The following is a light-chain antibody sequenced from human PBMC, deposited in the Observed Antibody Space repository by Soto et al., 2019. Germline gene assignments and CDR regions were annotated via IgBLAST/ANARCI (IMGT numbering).Light chain of an antibody. CDR1: QSVSSSY. V-gene: IGKV3-20*01. CDR2: GAS. CDR3: QQYGSSPRT. J-gene: IGKJ1*01. Sequence: DIVLTQSPGTLSLSPGERATLSCRASQSVSSSYLAWYQQKPGQAPRLLIYGASSRATGIPDRFSGSGSGTDLTLTISRLEPEDFAVYYCQQYGSSPRTFGQGTKVDTK.